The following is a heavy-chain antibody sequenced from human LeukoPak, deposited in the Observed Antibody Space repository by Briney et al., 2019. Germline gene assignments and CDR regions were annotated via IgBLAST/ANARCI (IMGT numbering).Heavy chain of an antibody. D-gene: IGHD3-3*01. J-gene: IGHJ4*02. CDR3: VKDLRVTIFGVVTSLDY. Sequence: PGGSLRLSCAASGFTFSDYAMHWVRQAPGKGLEWVAVIPKDGSDKYYPGSVRGRFTISRDNSKNTIYLQMDSLRAEDTAVYYCVKDLRVTIFGVVTSLDYWGQGTLVTVSS. V-gene: IGHV3-30-3*01. CDR2: IPKDGSDK. CDR1: GFTFSDYA.